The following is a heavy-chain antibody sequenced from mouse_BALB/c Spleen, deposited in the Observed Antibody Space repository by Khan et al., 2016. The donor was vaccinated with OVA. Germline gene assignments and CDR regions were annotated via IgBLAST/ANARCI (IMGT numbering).Heavy chain of an antibody. J-gene: IGHJ2*01. CDR2: IGSDSSTI. CDR3: ARTGYYSFDY. V-gene: IGHV5-17*02. Sequence: EVELVESGGGLVQPGGSRKLSCAASGFTFSGFGMHWVRQAPEKGLEWVAFIGSDSSTIYYADTVKGRFTISRANPKKTLFLQMTSLRSEDTAMYFCARTGYYSFDYWGQGATLTVSS. D-gene: IGHD2-3*01. CDR1: GFTFSGFG.